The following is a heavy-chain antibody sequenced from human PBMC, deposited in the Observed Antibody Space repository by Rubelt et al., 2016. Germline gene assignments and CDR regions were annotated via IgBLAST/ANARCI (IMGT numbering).Heavy chain of an antibody. CDR3: VRNPVVSSFRDWYFDL. J-gene: IGHJ2*01. V-gene: IGHV4-39*01. Sequence: WVRQAPGKGLEWIGSVYYSGTTYYNPSLKSRVTISVDTSKIQFSLQLSSVTAADTAVYYCVRNPVVSSFRDWYFDLWGRGTMVTVSS. CDR2: VYYSGTT. D-gene: IGHD2-15*01.